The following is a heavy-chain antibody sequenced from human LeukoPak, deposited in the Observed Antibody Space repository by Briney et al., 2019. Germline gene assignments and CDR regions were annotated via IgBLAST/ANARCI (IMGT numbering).Heavy chain of an antibody. D-gene: IGHD6-19*01. V-gene: IGHV3-23*01. Sequence: GGSLRLSCAASGFTFSSYAMSWVRQAPGKGLEWVSAISGSGGSTYYADSVKGRFTISRDNSKNTLYLQMNSLRAEDTAVYYCAREGDSSGWYGAIDPWGQGTLVTVSS. CDR1: GFTFSSYA. CDR2: ISGSGGST. CDR3: AREGDSSGWYGAIDP. J-gene: IGHJ5*02.